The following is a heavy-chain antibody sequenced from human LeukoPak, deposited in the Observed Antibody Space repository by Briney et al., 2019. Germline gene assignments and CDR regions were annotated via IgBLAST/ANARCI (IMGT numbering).Heavy chain of an antibody. CDR1: GGTFSSYA. J-gene: IGHJ4*02. CDR2: IIPIFGTA. CDR3: ARDSGEWELPSDY. D-gene: IGHD1-26*01. Sequence: SVKVSCKASGGTFSSYAISWVRQAPGQGLEWMGGIIPIFGTANYAQKFQGRVTITADESTSTAYMELSSLRSEDTAVYYCARDSGEWELPSDYWGQGTLVTVSS. V-gene: IGHV1-69*13.